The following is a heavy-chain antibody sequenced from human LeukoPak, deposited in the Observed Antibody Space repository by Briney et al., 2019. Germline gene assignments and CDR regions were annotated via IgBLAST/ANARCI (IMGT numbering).Heavy chain of an antibody. Sequence: SETLSLTCTVAGGSISNHYWSWIRQPPGKGLEWIGYIYYSGSTNYNPSLKSRVTISVDTSKNQFSLKLSSVTAADTAVYYCATGPYCGGDCTVGAFDIWGQGTMVTVSS. CDR3: ATGPYCGGDCTVGAFDI. J-gene: IGHJ3*02. CDR2: IYYSGST. CDR1: GGSISNHY. D-gene: IGHD2-21*02. V-gene: IGHV4-59*11.